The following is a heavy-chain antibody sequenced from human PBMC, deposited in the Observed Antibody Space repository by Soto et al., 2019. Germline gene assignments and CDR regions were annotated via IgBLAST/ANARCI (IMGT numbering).Heavy chain of an antibody. CDR1: GYSISSGYY. Sequence: PSETLSLTCAVSGYSISSGYYWGWIRQPPGKGLEWIGNIHHSGTTYYNPSLKSRVTISIDRSKNQFSLKLSSVTAADTAVYYCARAGDTMVRGVIIMNYYGMDVWGQGTTVT. V-gene: IGHV4-38-2*01. D-gene: IGHD3-10*01. CDR3: ARAGDTMVRGVIIMNYYGMDV. CDR2: IHHSGTT. J-gene: IGHJ6*02.